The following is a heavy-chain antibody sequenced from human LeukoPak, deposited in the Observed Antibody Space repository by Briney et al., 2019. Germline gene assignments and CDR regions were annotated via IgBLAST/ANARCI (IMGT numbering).Heavy chain of an antibody. CDR2: ISSSSSYI. J-gene: IGHJ6*02. Sequence: GGSLRLSCAASGFTFSSYSMNWVRQAPGKGREGVSSISSSSSYIYYADSVKGRFTISRDNAKNSLYLQMNSLRAEDTAVYYCAGPYYYYYYGMDVWGQGTTVTVSS. V-gene: IGHV3-21*01. CDR1: GFTFSSYS. CDR3: AGPYYYYYYGMDV.